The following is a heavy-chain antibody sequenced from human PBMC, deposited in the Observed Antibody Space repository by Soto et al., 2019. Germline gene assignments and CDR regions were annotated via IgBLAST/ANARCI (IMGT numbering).Heavy chain of an antibody. V-gene: IGHV4-34*01. CDR2: IKHRGST. Sequence: QVQLQQWGAGLLKPSETLSLTCAVYGGAFSGYYWSWIRQPPGKGLEWIGEIKHRGSTNYNPSLKSGVTISVDTYKNQFSLQLSPATAADTAVYYCARLYGSRGPFDYWGQGTLVTVSS. CDR1: GGAFSGYY. J-gene: IGHJ4*02. CDR3: ARLYGSRGPFDY. D-gene: IGHD6-13*01.